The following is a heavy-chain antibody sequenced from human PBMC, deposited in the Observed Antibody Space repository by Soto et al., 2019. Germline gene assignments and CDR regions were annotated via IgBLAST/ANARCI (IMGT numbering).Heavy chain of an antibody. J-gene: IGHJ4*02. D-gene: IGHD4-17*01. V-gene: IGHV3-64*02. CDR3: ASEPSLGDLDY. CDR2: ITSDGGTT. CDR1: GFTFSDYR. Sequence: GGSLRLSCAGTGFTFSDYRMHWVRQAPGKGLEYVSVITSDGGTTFYVDSAKGRFTISRDNSKNTLYLQMGSLRADDTAVYYCASEPSLGDLDYWGQGTLVTVSS.